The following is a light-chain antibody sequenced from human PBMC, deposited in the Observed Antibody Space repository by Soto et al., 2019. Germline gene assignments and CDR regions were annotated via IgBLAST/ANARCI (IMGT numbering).Light chain of an antibody. Sequence: DIHMTQSPSSLSASVGERVTITFQASQDIINSLNWYQQKAGQAPKLLIYDTSNLETGVPSRFSGSGSGTDFTLTISSLQADDIATYYCQQHDNVPYTFGQGTRLEIK. CDR1: QDIINS. J-gene: IGKJ2*01. CDR3: QQHDNVPYT. CDR2: DTS. V-gene: IGKV1-33*01.